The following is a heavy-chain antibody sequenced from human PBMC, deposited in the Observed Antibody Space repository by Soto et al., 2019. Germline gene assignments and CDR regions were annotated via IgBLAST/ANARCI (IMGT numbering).Heavy chain of an antibody. Sequence: ASVKVSCKASGYTFTGYYMHWVRQAPGQGLEWMGWINPNSGGTNYAQKFQGRVTMTRDTSISTAYMELSRLRADDTAVYYCARGDTIFGVVIPNYYYGMDVWGQGTTVTVT. J-gene: IGHJ6*02. D-gene: IGHD3-3*01. CDR3: ARGDTIFGVVIPNYYYGMDV. CDR2: INPNSGGT. V-gene: IGHV1-2*02. CDR1: GYTFTGYY.